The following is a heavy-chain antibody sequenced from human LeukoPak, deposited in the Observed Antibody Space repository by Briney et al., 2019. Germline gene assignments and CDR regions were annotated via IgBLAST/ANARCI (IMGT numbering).Heavy chain of an antibody. Sequence: GGSLRLSCAASGFTFSSYEMNWVRQAPGKGLEGVSYISSSGSTIYYADSVKGRFTISRYNAKNSLYLQMNSLRAEDTAVYYCARDLSSSWYDYYYGMDVWGQGTTVTVSS. CDR2: ISSSGSTI. V-gene: IGHV3-48*03. CDR3: ARDLSSSWYDYYYGMDV. CDR1: GFTFSSYE. D-gene: IGHD6-13*01. J-gene: IGHJ6*02.